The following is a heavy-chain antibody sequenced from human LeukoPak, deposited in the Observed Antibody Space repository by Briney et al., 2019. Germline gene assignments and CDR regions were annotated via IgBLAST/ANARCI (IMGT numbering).Heavy chain of an antibody. CDR3: AKAIQYGSGNYDY. J-gene: IGHJ4*02. D-gene: IGHD3-10*01. V-gene: IGHV3-23*01. CDR1: GFTFSSYA. CDR2: ISGGGGIT. Sequence: GGSLRLSCAASGFTFSSYAMTWVRQAPGKGLEWVSAISGGGGITYYADSVKGRFTISRDNSKNTLYLQMRSLRAEDTAVYYCAKAIQYGSGNYDYWGQGSLVTVPS.